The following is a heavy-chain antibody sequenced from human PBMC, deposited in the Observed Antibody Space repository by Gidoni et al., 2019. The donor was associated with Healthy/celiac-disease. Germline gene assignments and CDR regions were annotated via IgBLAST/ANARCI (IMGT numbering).Heavy chain of an antibody. Sequence: QLQLQESGPGLVKPSETLSLTCTVSGGSISSSSYYWGWIRQPPGKALEWIGSIYYSGSTYYNPALKSRVTISVDTSKNQFSLKLSSVTAADTAVYYCARRQDGSSWYYLSRGYFDYWGQGSLVTVSS. CDR2: IYYSGST. V-gene: IGHV4-39*01. CDR3: ARRQDGSSWYYLSRGYFDY. J-gene: IGHJ4*02. D-gene: IGHD6-13*01. CDR1: GGSISSSSYY.